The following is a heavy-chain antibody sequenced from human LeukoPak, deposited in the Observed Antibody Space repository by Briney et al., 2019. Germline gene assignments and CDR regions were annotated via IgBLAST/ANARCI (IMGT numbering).Heavy chain of an antibody. CDR3: AKGGGSSWYYFDY. J-gene: IGHJ4*02. V-gene: IGHV3-23*01. CDR1: GFTFSLYA. D-gene: IGHD6-13*01. CDR2: ITGSGGST. Sequence: PGGSLRLSCAASGFTFSLYAMSWVSQAPGKGLEWVSTITGSGGSTYYADSVRGRFTISRDNSKNTLYLQMISLRAEDTAVYYCAKGGGSSWYYFDYWGQGTLVTVSS.